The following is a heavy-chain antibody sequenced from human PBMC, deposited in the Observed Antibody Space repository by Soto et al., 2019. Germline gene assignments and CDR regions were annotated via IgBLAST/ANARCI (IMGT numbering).Heavy chain of an antibody. V-gene: IGHV3-23*01. Sequence: PGGSLRLSCAASGFTFSNYAMNWVRQPPGKGLEWVSTISGSGGGAYYADSVKGRFTISRDNSKNTLYLQMNSLRAEDTAVYYCAKPGSRYCSGGSCYFDYSGQATLVTVSS. CDR1: GFTFSNYA. J-gene: IGHJ4*02. D-gene: IGHD2-15*01. CDR3: AKPGSRYCSGGSCYFDY. CDR2: ISGSGGGA.